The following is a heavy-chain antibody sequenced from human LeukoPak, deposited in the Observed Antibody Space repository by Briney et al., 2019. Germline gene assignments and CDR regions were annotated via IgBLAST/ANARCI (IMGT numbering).Heavy chain of an antibody. CDR3: ARAPYSSGWSLFDY. Sequence: PGGSLRLSCAASGFTFSSYSMNWVRQAPGKGLEWVSSISSSSSYIYYADSVKGRFTISRDNAKNSLYLQMNSLRAEDTAVYYCARAPYSSGWSLFDYWGQGTLVTVSS. CDR2: ISSSSSYI. J-gene: IGHJ4*02. V-gene: IGHV3-21*01. CDR1: GFTFSSYS. D-gene: IGHD6-19*01.